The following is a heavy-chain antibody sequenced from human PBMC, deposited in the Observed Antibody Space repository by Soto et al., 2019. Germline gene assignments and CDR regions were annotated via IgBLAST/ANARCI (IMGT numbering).Heavy chain of an antibody. Sequence: PGGSLRLSCAASGFTFSTYAMHWVRQAPGKGLEWVAVISYDGSNKHYADSVKGRFTISRDNSKNTLYLQMNSLRAEDTAVYYCACAMVRGVIAYWGQGFLVTGSS. CDR3: ACAMVRGVIAY. D-gene: IGHD3-10*01. J-gene: IGHJ4*02. CDR2: ISYDGSNK. CDR1: GFTFSTYA. V-gene: IGHV3-30*04.